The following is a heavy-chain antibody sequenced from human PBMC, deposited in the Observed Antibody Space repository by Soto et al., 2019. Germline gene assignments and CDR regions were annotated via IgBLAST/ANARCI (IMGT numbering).Heavy chain of an antibody. D-gene: IGHD2-15*01. J-gene: IGHJ5*02. V-gene: IGHV1-69*04. CDR2: IIPILGIA. Sequence: SVKVSCKASGGTFSSYTISWVRQAPGQGLEWMGRIIPILGIANYAQKFQGRVTITADKSTSTAYMELSSLRSEDTAVYYCAGDCSGGSCYTGGLNWFDPWGQGTLVTVSS. CDR3: AGDCSGGSCYTGGLNWFDP. CDR1: GGTFSSYT.